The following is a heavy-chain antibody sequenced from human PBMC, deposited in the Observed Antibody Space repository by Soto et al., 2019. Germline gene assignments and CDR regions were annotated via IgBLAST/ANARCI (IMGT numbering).Heavy chain of an antibody. CDR1: GGTFSTYA. D-gene: IGHD5-18*01. CDR2: IIPMFGTA. V-gene: IGHV1-69*12. Sequence: QVQLVQSGAEVKKPESSVKVSCKAPGGTFSTYAISWVRQAPGQGLEWMGGIIPMFGTANYEKRFQDRLTITADDSTNTVYMELSSLISEDAAVYFCASGIQLWLRRINNGYSGWGQGTLVTVSP. CDR3: ASGIQLWLRRINNGYSG. J-gene: IGHJ4*02.